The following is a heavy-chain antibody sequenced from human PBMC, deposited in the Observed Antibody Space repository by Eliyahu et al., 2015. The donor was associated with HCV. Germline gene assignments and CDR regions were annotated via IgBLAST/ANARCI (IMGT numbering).Heavy chain of an antibody. V-gene: IGHV1-46*01. CDR3: VGAGSGRYYVR. J-gene: IGHJ4*02. D-gene: IGHD3-10*01. CDR2: INPSVGRT. CDR1: KYTLTSYY. Sequence: QVQLVQSGAELKKPGASVKLSCKASKYTLTSYYIHWVRQAPGQGLEWMGVINPSVGRTTYAQKFQGRVTMTRDTSTTAVYMELSSLTSEDTAVYFCVGAGSGRYYVRWGQGTLVTVSS.